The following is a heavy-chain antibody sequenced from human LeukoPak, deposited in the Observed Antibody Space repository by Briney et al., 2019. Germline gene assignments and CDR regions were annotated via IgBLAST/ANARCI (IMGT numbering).Heavy chain of an antibody. V-gene: IGHV4-34*01. CDR1: GGSFSGYY. Sequence: SETLSLTCAVYGGSFSGYYWNWIRQPPGKGLEWIGEINHSGSTNYNPSLKSRVTISVDTSKNQFSLKLSSVTAADTAVYYCARVVDESHFDYWGQGTLVTVSS. CDR2: INHSGST. J-gene: IGHJ4*02. CDR3: ARVVDESHFDY. D-gene: IGHD2-15*01.